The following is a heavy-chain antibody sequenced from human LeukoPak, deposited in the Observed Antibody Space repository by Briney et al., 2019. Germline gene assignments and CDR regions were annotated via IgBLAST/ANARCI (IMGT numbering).Heavy chain of an antibody. D-gene: IGHD3-22*01. Sequence: PGGSLRLSCAASGFPFNGYGMHWVRQAPGKGLEWVAVTSYDASNKYYADSVKGRFTISRDNSQNTLYLQMNSLRAEDTAVYYCAKDLETVTMNYHYYGVDVWGQGTTVTVSS. CDR1: GFPFNGYG. CDR2: TSYDASNK. J-gene: IGHJ6*02. V-gene: IGHV3-30*18. CDR3: AKDLETVTMNYHYYGVDV.